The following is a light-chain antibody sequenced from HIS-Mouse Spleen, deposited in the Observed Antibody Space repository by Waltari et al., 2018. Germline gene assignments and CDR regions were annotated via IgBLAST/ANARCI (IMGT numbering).Light chain of an antibody. V-gene: IGLV2-23*01. Sequence: QSALTQPASVSASPGQSITLSCTGTSSDAGRYNLVSWYQQHPGKAPKLMIYEGSKRPSGVSNRFSGSKSGNTASLTISGLQAEDEADYYCCSYAGSSTWVFGGGTKLTVL. CDR1: SSDAGRYNL. J-gene: IGLJ3*02. CDR3: CSYAGSSTWV. CDR2: EGS.